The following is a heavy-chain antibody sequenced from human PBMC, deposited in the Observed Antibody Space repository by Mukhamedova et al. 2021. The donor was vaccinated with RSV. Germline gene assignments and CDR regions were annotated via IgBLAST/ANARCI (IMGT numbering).Heavy chain of an antibody. CDR3: ARGGYSYGFHYYYYYYM. D-gene: IGHD5-18*01. CDR2: IYSGGST. J-gene: IGHJ6*03. V-gene: IGHV3-53*01. Sequence: LEWVSVIYSGGSTYYADSVKGRFTISRDNSKNTLYLQMNSLRAEDTAVYYCARGGYSYGFHYYYYYYM.